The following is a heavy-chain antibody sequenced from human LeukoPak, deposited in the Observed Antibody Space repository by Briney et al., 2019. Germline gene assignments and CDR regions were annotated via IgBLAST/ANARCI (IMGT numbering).Heavy chain of an antibody. Sequence: PEGSLRLSCAASGFTFSGYAMSWVRQAPGKGLDWVSTITSGGGGTYYADSVKGRFTISRDNSKNTVFLQMNSLRAEDTALYYCVRGWQQVDFWGQGTLVTVSS. CDR1: GFTFSGYA. CDR3: VRGWQQVDF. CDR2: ITSGGGGT. J-gene: IGHJ4*02. D-gene: IGHD6-13*01. V-gene: IGHV3-23*01.